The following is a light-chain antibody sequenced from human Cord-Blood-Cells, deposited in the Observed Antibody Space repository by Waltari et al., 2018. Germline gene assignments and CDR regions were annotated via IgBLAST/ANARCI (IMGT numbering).Light chain of an antibody. Sequence: DIQMTQSPSSLSASVGDRVTITCQTSQDISNYLNWYQQKPGKAPKHLIYDASNLETGVPSRFSGSGSGTDFTFTICCLQPEDISAYYCQQYDNLPRTFSQGTKVEIK. J-gene: IGKJ1*01. CDR3: QQYDNLPRT. V-gene: IGKV1-33*01. CDR2: DAS. CDR1: QDISNY.